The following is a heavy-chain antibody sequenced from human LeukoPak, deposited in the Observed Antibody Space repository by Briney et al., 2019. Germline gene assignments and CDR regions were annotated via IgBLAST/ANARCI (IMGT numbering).Heavy chain of an antibody. D-gene: IGHD5-18*01. CDR3: ARQEGGIQQWSYYFDF. Sequence: SETLSLTRTVSGGSISSSRYYWGWIRQSPGKGLEWIGTNYSGSTYYNPSLKSRVTMSVDTSKNQFSLELTSVTPADTALYYCARQEGGIQQWSYYFDFWGQGTLVTVSS. V-gene: IGHV4-39*01. CDR2: NYSGST. CDR1: GGSISSSRYY. J-gene: IGHJ4*02.